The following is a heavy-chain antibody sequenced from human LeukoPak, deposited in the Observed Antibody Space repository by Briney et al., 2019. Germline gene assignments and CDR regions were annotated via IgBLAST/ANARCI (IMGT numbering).Heavy chain of an antibody. Sequence: GGSLRLSCAASGFTFSSYSMNWVRQAPGKGLEWVSYISSSSSTIYYADSVKGRFTISRDNAKNSLYLQMNSLRAEDTAVYYCASGIQLWTWDYWGQGTLVTVSS. V-gene: IGHV3-48*04. CDR3: ASGIQLWTWDY. CDR2: ISSSSSTI. D-gene: IGHD5-18*01. CDR1: GFTFSSYS. J-gene: IGHJ4*02.